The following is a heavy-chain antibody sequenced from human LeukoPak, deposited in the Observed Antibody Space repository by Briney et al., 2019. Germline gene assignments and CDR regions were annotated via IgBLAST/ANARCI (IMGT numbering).Heavy chain of an antibody. CDR2: FYPGDSDT. J-gene: IGHJ4*02. CDR3: ARPHYDCWRGYAYYLDY. D-gene: IGHD3-3*01. V-gene: IGHV5-51*01. Sequence: GESPKIPCKGSGYSFTSYWIGWVRQMPGKGPGGMGIFYPGDSDTRYSPSFQGQVTISADKYYNTAYLPWSSPKAPDTAMYYCARPHYDCWRGYAYYLDYWGQGTLVTVSS. CDR1: GYSFTSYW.